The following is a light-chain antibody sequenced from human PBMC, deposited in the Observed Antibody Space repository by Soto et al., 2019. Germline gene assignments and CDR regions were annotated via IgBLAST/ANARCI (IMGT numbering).Light chain of an antibody. CDR1: QSVGSK. CDR2: GAS. Sequence: EIVLTQSPGTLSLSPGERATLSCRASQSVGSKLAWYRQTPGQPPRLLIYGASTRATDTPARFSGSGAGTTFTLVISRLEPEDFAVYYCQQYGTSPFTFGQGTKVEI. J-gene: IGKJ2*01. CDR3: QQYGTSPFT. V-gene: IGKV3-20*01.